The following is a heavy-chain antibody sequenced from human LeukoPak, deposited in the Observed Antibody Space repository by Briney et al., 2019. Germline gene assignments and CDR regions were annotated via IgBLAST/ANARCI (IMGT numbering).Heavy chain of an antibody. D-gene: IGHD1-14*01. J-gene: IGHJ4*02. V-gene: IGHV3-7*01. Sequence: GGSLTLSCVASGFTFSTFWMAWVRQAPGQGLEWVANMKQDGSAKHYVDSVKGRFTISRDNAKNSLYLQMNSLRAEDTAVYYCARDVDGNPDYWGQGTLVTVSS. CDR3: ARDVDGNPDY. CDR2: MKQDGSAK. CDR1: GFTFSTFW.